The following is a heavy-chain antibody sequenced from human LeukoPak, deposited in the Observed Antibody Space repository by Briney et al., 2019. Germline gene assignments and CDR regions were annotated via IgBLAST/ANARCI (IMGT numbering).Heavy chain of an antibody. CDR1: GGSFSGYY. J-gene: IGHJ4*02. CDR2: INHSGST. V-gene: IGHV4-34*01. Sequence: PSETLSLTCAVYGGSFSGYYWSWIRQPPGKGLEWIGEINHSGSTNYNPSLKSRVTISVDTSKNQLSLKLSSVTAADTAVYYCASIGFDYWGQGTLVTVSS. CDR3: ASIGFDY. D-gene: IGHD2-21*01.